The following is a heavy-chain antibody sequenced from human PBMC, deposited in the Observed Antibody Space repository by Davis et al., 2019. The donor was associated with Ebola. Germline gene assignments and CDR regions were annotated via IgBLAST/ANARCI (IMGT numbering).Heavy chain of an antibody. CDR2: INPSGGST. J-gene: IGHJ6*04. CDR1: GYTFTGYY. Sequence: ASVKVSCKASGYTFTGYYMHWVRQAPGQGLEWMGIINPSGGSTSYAQKFQGRVTMTTDTSTSTAYMELRSLRSADTAVYYCARDGISVVVDRGMDVWGKGTTVTVSS. V-gene: IGHV1-46*01. CDR3: ARDGISVVVDRGMDV. D-gene: IGHD2-2*01.